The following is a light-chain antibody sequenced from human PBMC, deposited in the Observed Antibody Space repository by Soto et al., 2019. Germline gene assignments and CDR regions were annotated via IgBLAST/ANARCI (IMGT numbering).Light chain of an antibody. Sequence: EIVMTQSPATLSVSPGERATLYCRASQGVSSDLAWYHQKPGQAPRLLIYGASTRATGIPARFSGSGSGTEFTLTINSLQSEDFAVYYCQQYNNWPRTFGQGTKVDIK. J-gene: IGKJ1*01. CDR3: QQYNNWPRT. V-gene: IGKV3-15*01. CDR1: QGVSSD. CDR2: GAS.